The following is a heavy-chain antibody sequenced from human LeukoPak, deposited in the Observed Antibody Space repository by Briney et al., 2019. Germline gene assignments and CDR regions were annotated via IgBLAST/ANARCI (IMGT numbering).Heavy chain of an antibody. D-gene: IGHD2-2*01. CDR1: GFTFSSYA. V-gene: IGHV3-23*01. J-gene: IGHJ4*02. CDR3: AKGIGRYCSSTSCYAFDY. CDR2: FSGSGGST. Sequence: GGSLRLSCAASGFTFSSYAMSWVRQAPGKGREWVSAFSGSGGSTYYADSVKGRFTISRDNSKNTLYLQMNSLRAEDTAVYYCAKGIGRYCSSTSCYAFDYWGQGTLVTVSS.